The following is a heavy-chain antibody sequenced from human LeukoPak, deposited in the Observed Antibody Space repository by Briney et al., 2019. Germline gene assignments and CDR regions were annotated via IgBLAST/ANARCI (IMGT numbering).Heavy chain of an antibody. Sequence: GRSLRLSCAASGFTFSSYAMHWVRQAPGKGLEWVAVISYDGSNKYYADSVKGRFTISRDNSKNTLYLQMNSLRAEDTAVYYCSRGPDILVVPAAMTPYDAFDIWGQGTMVTVSS. CDR3: SRGPDILVVPAAMTPYDAFDI. J-gene: IGHJ3*02. CDR2: ISYDGSNK. CDR1: GFTFSSYA. D-gene: IGHD2-2*01. V-gene: IGHV3-30*01.